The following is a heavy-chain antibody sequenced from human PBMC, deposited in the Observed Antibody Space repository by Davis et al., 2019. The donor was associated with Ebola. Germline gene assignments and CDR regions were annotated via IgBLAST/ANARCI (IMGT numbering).Heavy chain of an antibody. Sequence: AASVKVSCKASGYTFTSYDINWVRRATGQGLEWMGWMNPNSGNTGYAQNFQGRVTMTRNTSISTAYMELSSLRSEDTAVYYCARGTRDTAMWGQGTLVTVSS. V-gene: IGHV1-8*01. CDR2: MNPNSGNT. J-gene: IGHJ4*02. CDR1: GYTFTSYD. D-gene: IGHD5-18*01. CDR3: ARGTRDTAM.